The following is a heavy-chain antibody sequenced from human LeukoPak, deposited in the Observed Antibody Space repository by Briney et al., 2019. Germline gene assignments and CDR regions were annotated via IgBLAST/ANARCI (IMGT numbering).Heavy chain of an antibody. V-gene: IGHV1-18*01. CDR2: ISAYNGNT. CDR3: TRVITMIIQGAFDI. Sequence: GASVKVSCKASGYTFTSYGITWVRQTPGQGLEWMGWISAYNGNTNYAQRLQGRVTMTTDTSTSTAYMELRSLRSDDTAVYYCTRVITMIIQGAFDIWGQGTMVTVSS. D-gene: IGHD3-22*01. CDR1: GYTFTSYG. J-gene: IGHJ3*02.